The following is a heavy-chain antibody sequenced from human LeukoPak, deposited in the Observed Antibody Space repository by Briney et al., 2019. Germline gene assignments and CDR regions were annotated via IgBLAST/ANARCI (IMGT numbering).Heavy chain of an antibody. CDR2: IYYSGNT. CDR3: ARAQGNGLIDF. V-gene: IGHV4-39*01. J-gene: IGHJ4*02. CDR1: GDSISSSKKY. Sequence: SETLSLTCTVSGDSISSSKKYWGWVRQPPGKGLEWIGSIYYSGNTYYNPSLKSRVTISLDTSRNQFSLRPSSVTAADTADYYCARAQGNGLIDFWGQGTLVTVSS. D-gene: IGHD3/OR15-3a*01.